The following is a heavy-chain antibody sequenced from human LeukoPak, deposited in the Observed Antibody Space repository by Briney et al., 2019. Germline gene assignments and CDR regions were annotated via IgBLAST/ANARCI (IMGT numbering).Heavy chain of an antibody. J-gene: IGHJ6*02. CDR2: IYTSGST. Sequence: SETLSLTCTVSGGSISSYYWSWIRQPAGKGLEWIGRIYTSGSTNYNPSLKSRVTISVDKSKNQFSLKLSSVTAADTAVYYCARDKAKAAGSYYYYYGMDVWGQGTTVTVSS. CDR1: GGSISSYY. V-gene: IGHV4-4*07. CDR3: ARDKAKAAGSYYYYYGMDV. D-gene: IGHD6-13*01.